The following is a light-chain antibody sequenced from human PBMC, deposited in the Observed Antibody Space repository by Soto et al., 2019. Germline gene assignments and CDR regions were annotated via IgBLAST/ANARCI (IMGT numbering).Light chain of an antibody. V-gene: IGKV3-20*01. CDR1: QSVSNNS. CDR3: QQYNGYSRT. CDR2: VAA. J-gene: IGKJ1*01. Sequence: EIVLTQSPGILSLSPGERATLSCRASQSVSNNSLAWYQQKPGQAPRRLIYVAASRATGIPDRFSGSGSCTEFSLTIISRQPHDVATEYCQQYNGYSRTFGQGTKVDI.